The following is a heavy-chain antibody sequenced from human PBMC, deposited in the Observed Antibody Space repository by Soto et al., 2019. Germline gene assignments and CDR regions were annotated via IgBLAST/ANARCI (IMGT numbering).Heavy chain of an antibody. CDR1: GCSLSTSGEG. CDR3: AHRLLNDGAFDI. V-gene: IGHV2-5*02. CDR2: IYWDDDQ. D-gene: IGHD2-8*01. Sequence: QIALKESGPTLVKPTQILTLTCTFSGCSLSTSGEGVGWIRQPPGKALEWLALIYWDDDQRYSPFLKTRLTITRDTSKNQVVLTMTNMDPGDTATYYCAHRLLNDGAFDIWGQGTMVTVSS. J-gene: IGHJ3*02.